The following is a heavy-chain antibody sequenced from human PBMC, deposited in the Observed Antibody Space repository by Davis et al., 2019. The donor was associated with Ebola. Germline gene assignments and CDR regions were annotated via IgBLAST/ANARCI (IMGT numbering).Heavy chain of an antibody. CDR1: GFTFDDYA. V-gene: IGHV3-9*01. CDR2: ISWNSGSI. CDR3: AKDAGPIGSSSDY. J-gene: IGHJ4*02. Sequence: PGGSLRLSCAASGFTFDDYAMHWVRQAPGKGLEWVSGISWNSGSIGYADSVKGRFTISRDNAKNSLYLQMNSLRAEDTALYYCAKDAGPIGSSSDYWGQGTLVTVSS. D-gene: IGHD6-6*01.